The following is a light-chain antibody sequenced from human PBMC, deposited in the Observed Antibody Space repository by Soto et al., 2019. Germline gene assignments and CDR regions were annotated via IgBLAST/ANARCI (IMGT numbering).Light chain of an antibody. CDR3: QQFNNYTWT. CDR1: QGISSA. CDR2: DAS. V-gene: IGKV1D-13*01. J-gene: IGKJ1*01. Sequence: AIQLTQSPSSLSASVGDRVTITCRASQGISSALAWYQQKPGKAPKLLIYDASSLESGVPSRFSGSGSGTDFTLPSSSLQPEDFATYYCQQFNNYTWTFGQGTKVEIK.